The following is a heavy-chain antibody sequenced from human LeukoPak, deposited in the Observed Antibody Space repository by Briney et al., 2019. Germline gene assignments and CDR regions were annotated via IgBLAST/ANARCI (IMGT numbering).Heavy chain of an antibody. CDR3: AKAPLYIVVIPAATSFDY. D-gene: IGHD2-2*01. Sequence: GGSLRLSCAASGFAFSSYAMSWVRQAPGKGLEWVSAISGSGGSTYYADSVKGRFTISRDNSKNTLYLQMNSLRAEDTAVYYCAKAPLYIVVIPAATSFDYWGQGTLVTVSS. CDR2: ISGSGGST. CDR1: GFAFSSYA. V-gene: IGHV3-23*01. J-gene: IGHJ4*02.